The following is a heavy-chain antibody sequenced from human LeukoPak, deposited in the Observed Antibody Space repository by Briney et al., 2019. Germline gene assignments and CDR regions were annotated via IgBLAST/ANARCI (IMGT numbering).Heavy chain of an antibody. CDR2: INSDGSST. Sequence: GGSLRLSCAASGFTFSSYWMHWVRQAPGKGLVWVSRINSDGSSTSYADSVKGRFTISRDNAKNTLYPQMNSLRAEDTAVYYCARDPYCSSTSCYNDWFDPWGQGTLVTVSS. CDR3: ARDPYCSSTSCYNDWFDP. V-gene: IGHV3-74*01. J-gene: IGHJ5*02. D-gene: IGHD2-2*02. CDR1: GFTFSSYW.